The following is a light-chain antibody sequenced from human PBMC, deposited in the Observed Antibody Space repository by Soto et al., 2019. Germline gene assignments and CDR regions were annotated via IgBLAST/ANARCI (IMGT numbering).Light chain of an antibody. CDR3: QQYHSSPRT. Sequence: EIVLTQSPGTLSLSPGERATLSCRASQSLTSSYLAWYQQKPGQAPRLLISGASSRATGIPDRFSGRGSGTDFTLTISRLEPGDFAVYYCQQYHSSPRTFGQGTKVEIK. J-gene: IGKJ1*01. V-gene: IGKV3-20*01. CDR2: GAS. CDR1: QSLTSSY.